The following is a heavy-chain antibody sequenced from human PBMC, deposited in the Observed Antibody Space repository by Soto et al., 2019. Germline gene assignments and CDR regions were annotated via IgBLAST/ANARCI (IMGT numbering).Heavy chain of an antibody. CDR2: IYYSGST. Sequence: SETLSLTCSVSGGSIGSYYWSWVRQPPGKGLEWIGYIYYSGSTNYNPSLKSRVTMSLDTSKNQFSLRLSSVTAADTAVYYCARGGYGDYAFDIWGQGXMVTVSS. J-gene: IGHJ3*02. CDR1: GGSIGSYY. V-gene: IGHV4-59*01. CDR3: ARGGYGDYAFDI. D-gene: IGHD4-17*01.